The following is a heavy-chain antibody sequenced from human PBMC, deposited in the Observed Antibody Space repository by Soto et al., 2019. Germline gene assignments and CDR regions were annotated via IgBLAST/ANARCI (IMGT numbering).Heavy chain of an antibody. J-gene: IGHJ4*02. CDR3: ARSGLYGDYVNFDY. Sequence: PSETLSLTCTVSGDSISSGGYYWSWIRQHPGKGLEWIGYIYYSGSAYYNPSLKSRVTISVDTSQNQFSLKLRSVTAADTAVYYCARSGLYGDYVNFDYWGQGTLVTVSS. D-gene: IGHD4-17*01. V-gene: IGHV4-31*03. CDR2: IYYSGSA. CDR1: GDSISSGGYY.